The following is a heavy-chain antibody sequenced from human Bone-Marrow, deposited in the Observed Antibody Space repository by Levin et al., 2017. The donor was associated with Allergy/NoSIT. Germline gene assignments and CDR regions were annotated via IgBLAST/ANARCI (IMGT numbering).Heavy chain of an antibody. CDR1: GFTFSSYA. V-gene: IGHV3-30-3*01. Sequence: GESLKISCAASGFTFSSYAMHWVRQAPGKGLEWVAVISYDGSNKYYADSVKGRFTISRDNSKNTLYLQMNSLRAEDTAVYYCARDLRTVTTYYYYYYGMDVWGQGTTVTVSS. D-gene: IGHD4-17*01. CDR3: ARDLRTVTTYYYYYYGMDV. CDR2: ISYDGSNK. J-gene: IGHJ6*02.